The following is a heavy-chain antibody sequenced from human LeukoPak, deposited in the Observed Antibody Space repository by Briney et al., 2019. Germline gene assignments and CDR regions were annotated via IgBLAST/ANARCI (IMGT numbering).Heavy chain of an antibody. D-gene: IGHD2-2*01. Sequence: GASVKVSCKASGYTFTGYYMHWVRRAPGQGLEWMGWINPNSGGTNYAQKFQGWVTMTRDTSISTAYMELSRLRSDDTAVYYCARSRVPAAPIDYWGQGTLVTVSS. V-gene: IGHV1-2*04. CDR3: ARSRVPAAPIDY. CDR1: GYTFTGYY. J-gene: IGHJ4*02. CDR2: INPNSGGT.